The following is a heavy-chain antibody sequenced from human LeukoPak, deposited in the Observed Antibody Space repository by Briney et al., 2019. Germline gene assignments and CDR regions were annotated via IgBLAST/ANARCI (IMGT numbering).Heavy chain of an antibody. J-gene: IGHJ4*02. Sequence: PGESLQISCQGSGYSFTSYWIGWVRQMPGKGLEWMGIIYPGDSDTRYSPSFQGQVTISADKSISTAYLQWSSLKASDTAMYYCARSRFGDYGDQGKVWAFDYWGQGTLVTVSS. CDR3: ARSRFGDYGDQGKVWAFDY. V-gene: IGHV5-51*01. D-gene: IGHD4-17*01. CDR1: GYSFTSYW. CDR2: IYPGDSDT.